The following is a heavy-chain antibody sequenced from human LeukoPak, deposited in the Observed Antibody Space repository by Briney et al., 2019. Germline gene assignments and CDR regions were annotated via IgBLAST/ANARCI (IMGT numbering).Heavy chain of an antibody. CDR3: AREDYDILTGYPRGVDY. J-gene: IGHJ4*02. Sequence: SETLSLTCTVSGGSISSGGYYWSWIRQHPGKGLEWIGYIYYSGSTYYNPSLKSRVTISVDTSKNQFSLKLSSVTAADTAVYYCAREDYDILTGYPRGVDYWGQGTLVTVSS. CDR1: GGSISSGGYY. D-gene: IGHD3-9*01. CDR2: IYYSGST. V-gene: IGHV4-31*03.